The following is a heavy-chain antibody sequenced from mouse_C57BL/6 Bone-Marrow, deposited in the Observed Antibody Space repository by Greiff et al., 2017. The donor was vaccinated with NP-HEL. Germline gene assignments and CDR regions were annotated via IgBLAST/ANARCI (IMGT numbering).Heavy chain of an antibody. Sequence: EVKLQESGPGMVKPSQSLSLTCTVTGYSITSGYDWHWIRHFPGNKLEWMGYISYSGSTNYNPSLKSRISITHDTSKNHFFLKLNSVTTGDTATYYCARGGSFYYFDYWGQGTTLTVSS. CDR3: ARGGSFYYFDY. CDR1: GYSITSGYD. D-gene: IGHD1-1*02. V-gene: IGHV3-1*01. CDR2: ISYSGST. J-gene: IGHJ2*01.